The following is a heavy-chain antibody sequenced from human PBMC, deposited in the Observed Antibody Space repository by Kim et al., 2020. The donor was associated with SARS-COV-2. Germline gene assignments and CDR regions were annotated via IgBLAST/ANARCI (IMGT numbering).Heavy chain of an antibody. CDR3: ARAQTNLPWFDP. V-gene: IGHV4-28*03. D-gene: IGHD2-8*01. J-gene: IGHJ5*02. Sequence: YHTPSPKSRVTMSVDTSKSQFSLRLSSVTAVDTAVYYCARAQTNLPWFDPWGQGTLVTVSS.